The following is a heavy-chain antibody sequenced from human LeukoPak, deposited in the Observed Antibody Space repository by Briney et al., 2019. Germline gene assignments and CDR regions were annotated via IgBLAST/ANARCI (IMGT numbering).Heavy chain of an antibody. Sequence: ASVKVSCKASGYTFTGYYMHWVRQAPGQGLEWMGWMNPNSGNTGYAQKFQGRVTMTRNTSISTAYMELSSLRSEDTAVYYCARRGPPTQWLRFNYYYYGMDVWGQGTTVTVSS. CDR3: ARRGPPTQWLRFNYYYYGMDV. V-gene: IGHV1-8*02. D-gene: IGHD5-12*01. CDR2: MNPNSGNT. CDR1: GYTFTGYY. J-gene: IGHJ6*02.